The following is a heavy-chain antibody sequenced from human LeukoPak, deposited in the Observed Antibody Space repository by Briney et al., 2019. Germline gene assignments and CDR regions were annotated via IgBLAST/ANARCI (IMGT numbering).Heavy chain of an antibody. J-gene: IGHJ6*04. CDR1: GFTFSNYG. CDR2: IEYEGTNT. CDR3: ARNRLRATATAMDV. V-gene: IGHV3-30*02. D-gene: IGHD2-15*01. Sequence: GGSLRLSCAASGFTFSNYGMHWVRQAPGKGLEWVAFIEYEGTNTHFADSVRGRFTISRDNSEDTLYLQIITLRAMDTAVYYCARNRLRATATAMDVWGKGTTVTVSS.